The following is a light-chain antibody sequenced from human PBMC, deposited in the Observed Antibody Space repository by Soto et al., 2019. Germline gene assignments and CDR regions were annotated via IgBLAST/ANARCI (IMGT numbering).Light chain of an antibody. CDR2: DAS. CDR3: HQYKTVHT. CDR1: QSISTW. J-gene: IGKJ2*01. Sequence: DIQMTQSPSTLSASVGDRVTITCRASQSISTWLAWYQQKPGQAPKVLIHDASTLESGVPSRFSGSGSGTEFTLTISSLQPDDFGSYFCHQYKTVHTFGPETKLEIK. V-gene: IGKV1-5*01.